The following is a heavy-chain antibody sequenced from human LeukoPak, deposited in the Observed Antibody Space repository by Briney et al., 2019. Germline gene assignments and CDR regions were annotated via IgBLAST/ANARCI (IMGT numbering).Heavy chain of an antibody. CDR2: IIPIFGTA. J-gene: IGHJ4*02. V-gene: IGHV1-69*05. CDR3: ARLCSGGSCLDY. CDR1: GATFSSYA. D-gene: IGHD2-15*01. Sequence: ASVKVSCKXSGATFSSYAISWVRQAPGQGLEGMGWIIPIFGTANYSQKSQGRVTITTDESTSTAYMELSSLRSEDTAMYYCARLCSGGSCLDYWGQGTLVTVYS.